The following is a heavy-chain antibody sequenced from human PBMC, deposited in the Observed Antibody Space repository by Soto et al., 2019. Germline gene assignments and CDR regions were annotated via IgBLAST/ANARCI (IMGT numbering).Heavy chain of an antibody. Sequence: SETLSLTCTVSGGSISSYYWSWIRQPPGKGLEWIGYIYYSGSTNYNPSLKSRVTISVDTSKNQFSLKLSSVTAADTAVYYCARSLAAANYYYYGMDVWGQGTTVTVSS. CDR1: GGSISSYY. CDR3: ARSLAAANYYYYGMDV. CDR2: IYYSGST. V-gene: IGHV4-59*01. D-gene: IGHD6-13*01. J-gene: IGHJ6*02.